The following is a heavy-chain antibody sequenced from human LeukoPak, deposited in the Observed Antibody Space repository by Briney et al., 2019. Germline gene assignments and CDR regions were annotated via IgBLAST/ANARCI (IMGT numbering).Heavy chain of an antibody. D-gene: IGHD3-3*01. Sequence: SETLSLTCTVSGGSISSYYWSWIRQPPGKGLEWIGYIYYSGSTNYNPSLKSRVTISVDTSKNQFSLKLSSVTAADTAVYYCARGARYYDFWSGYYSFDYWGQGTLVTVSS. V-gene: IGHV4-59*01. J-gene: IGHJ4*02. CDR3: ARGARYYDFWSGYYSFDY. CDR2: IYYSGST. CDR1: GGSISSYY.